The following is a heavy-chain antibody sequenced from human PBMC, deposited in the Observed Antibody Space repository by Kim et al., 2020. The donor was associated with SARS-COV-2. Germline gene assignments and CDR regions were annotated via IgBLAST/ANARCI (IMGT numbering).Heavy chain of an antibody. D-gene: IGHD3-10*01. CDR3: AKDRSLWFGELPSPYFDY. J-gene: IGHJ4*02. V-gene: IGHV3-23*01. Sequence: KGRFTIYRDNSKNTLYLQMNSLRAEDTAVYYCAKDRSLWFGELPSPYFDYWGQGTLVTVSS.